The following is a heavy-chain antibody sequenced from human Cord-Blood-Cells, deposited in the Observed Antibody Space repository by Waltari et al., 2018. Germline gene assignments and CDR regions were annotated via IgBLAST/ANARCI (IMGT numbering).Heavy chain of an antibody. J-gene: IGHJ4*02. D-gene: IGHD2-21*01. V-gene: IGHV3-74*01. CDR2: INRDGSST. Sequence: EVQLVESGGGLVQPGGSLRLSCAASGLTFSSYWMHWVRQAPGKGLGWVSRINRDGSSTSYADAVKGRFTISRDNAKNTLYLQMNSLRAEDTAVYYCASSYCGGDCYYFDYWGQGTLVTVSS. CDR1: GLTFSSYW. CDR3: ASSYCGGDCYYFDY.